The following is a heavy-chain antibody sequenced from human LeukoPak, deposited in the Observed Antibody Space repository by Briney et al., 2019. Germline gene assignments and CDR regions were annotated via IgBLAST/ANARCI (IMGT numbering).Heavy chain of an antibody. V-gene: IGHV4-59*01. J-gene: IGHJ4*02. CDR2: IYYSGST. Sequence: PSETLSLTCTVSGGSISSYYWSWIRQPPGKRLEWIGYIYYSGSTNYNPSLKSRVTISVDTSKNQFSLKLSPVTAADTAVYYCARVGVDYSGNIIKYFFDYCGQGTLVTVSS. CDR1: GGSISSYY. D-gene: IGHD4-23*01. CDR3: ARVGVDYSGNIIKYFFDY.